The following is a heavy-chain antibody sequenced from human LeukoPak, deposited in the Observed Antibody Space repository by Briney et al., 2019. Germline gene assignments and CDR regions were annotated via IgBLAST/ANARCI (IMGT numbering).Heavy chain of an antibody. D-gene: IGHD1-26*01. CDR2: IYSDGNT. V-gene: IGHV3-53*01. J-gene: IGHJ4*02. CDR1: GFAVSSIY. Sequence: GGSLRLSCAASGFAVSSIYMSWVRQAPGKGLERVSVIYSDGNTYYADSLKCRFTIPRDNSKNTLYLQINSLRAEDTAVYFCARGTYSGSLFFDYWGQGALVTVSS. CDR3: ARGTYSGSLFFDY.